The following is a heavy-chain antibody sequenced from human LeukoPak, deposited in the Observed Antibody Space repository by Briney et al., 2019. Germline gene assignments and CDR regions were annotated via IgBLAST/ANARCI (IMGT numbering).Heavy chain of an antibody. CDR1: GDSVSSNSAA. D-gene: IGHD2-2*01. J-gene: IGHJ4*02. CDR2: TYYRSKWYN. CDR3: AKDPGGGYCSSTSCHFDY. Sequence: SQTLSLTCAISGDSVSSNSAAWNWIRQSPSRGLEWLGRTYYRSKWYNDYAVSVKSRITINPDTSKNQFSLQLNSVTPEDTAVYYCAKDPGGGYCSSTSCHFDYWGQGTLVTVSS. V-gene: IGHV6-1*01.